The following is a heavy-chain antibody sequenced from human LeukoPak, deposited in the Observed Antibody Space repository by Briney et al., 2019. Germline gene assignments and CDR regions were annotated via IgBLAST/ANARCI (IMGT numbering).Heavy chain of an antibody. CDR2: ISAYNGNT. J-gene: IGHJ1*01. CDR3: GRWRESSNWPPGYLQH. CDR1: GFTFTSFG. V-gene: IGHV1-18*01. D-gene: IGHD4-11*01. Sequence: ASVKVSCKASGFTFTSFGFSWVRQAPGHGLEWMGWISAYNGNTNYAQSLQGRVTMTTDASTSTVYMELRSLRSDDTAAYYCGRWRESSNWPPGYLQHWGQGTLVIVSS.